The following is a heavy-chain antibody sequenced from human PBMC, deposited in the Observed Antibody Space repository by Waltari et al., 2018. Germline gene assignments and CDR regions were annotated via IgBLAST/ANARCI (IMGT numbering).Heavy chain of an antibody. CDR3: ATVLYDSSGYLTRGAFDI. CDR1: GYTLPTLS. V-gene: IGHV1-24*01. Sequence: QVQPVQSGAEVKKPGASVTVSCKVSGYTLPTLSMHWVRQAPGQGLELMGGFDPEEGETIYAQKCQGRVTMTEDTSTDTAYMELSSLRSEDTAVYYCATVLYDSSGYLTRGAFDIWGQGTMVTVSS. CDR2: FDPEEGET. D-gene: IGHD3-22*01. J-gene: IGHJ3*02.